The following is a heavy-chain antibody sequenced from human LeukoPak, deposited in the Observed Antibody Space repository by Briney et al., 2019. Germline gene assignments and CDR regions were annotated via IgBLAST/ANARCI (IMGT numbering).Heavy chain of an antibody. CDR1: GYTFTSYD. CDR2: MNPNSGNT. V-gene: IGHV1-8*03. Sequence: ASVKVSCKASGYTFTSYDINWVRQATGQGLEWMGWMNPNSGNTGYAQKFQGRVTITRNTSISTAYMELSSLRSEDTAMYYCARVRDGYNDAFDIWGQGTMVIVSS. CDR3: ARVRDGYNDAFDI. J-gene: IGHJ3*02. D-gene: IGHD5-24*01.